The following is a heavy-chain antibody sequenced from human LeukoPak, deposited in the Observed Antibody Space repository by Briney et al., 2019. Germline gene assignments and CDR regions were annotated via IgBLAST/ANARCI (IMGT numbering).Heavy chain of an antibody. J-gene: IGHJ5*02. CDR2: IYVDGRTT. CDR1: GFTFSNYW. V-gene: IGHV3-74*01. CDR3: IRDFRSADL. Sequence: GGSLRLSCVVSGFTFSNYWMDWVRDPPGKGLVWVSRIYVDGRTTNYADSVKGRFTISRDNAKNTVYLEMNSLSVEDTATYYCIRDFRSADLWGQGTLVTVTS.